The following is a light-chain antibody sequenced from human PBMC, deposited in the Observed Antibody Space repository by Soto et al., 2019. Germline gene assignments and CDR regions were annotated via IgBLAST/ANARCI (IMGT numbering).Light chain of an antibody. CDR2: GAS. CDR1: QSVSSSY. CDR3: QQYGSSPWT. V-gene: IGKV3-20*01. Sequence: EFVLTQSPGTLSLSPGERATLSCSASQSVSSSYLSWYQQKPGQAPRLLVYGASSRATGIPDRFSGSGSGTDFTLTISRLEPADFAVYYCQQYGSSPWTFGQGTKVDIK. J-gene: IGKJ1*01.